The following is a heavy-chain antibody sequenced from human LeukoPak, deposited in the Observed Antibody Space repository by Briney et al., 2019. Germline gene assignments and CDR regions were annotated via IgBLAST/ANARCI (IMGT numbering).Heavy chain of an antibody. CDR1: GFTFDDYG. CDR2: INWNGGST. V-gene: IGHV3-20*04. D-gene: IGHD4-23*01. J-gene: IGHJ5*02. CDR3: ARAYGGNSLRWFDP. Sequence: GGSLRLSCAASGFTFDDYGMSWVRQAPGKGLEWVSGINWNGGSTGYADSVKGRFTISRDNAKNSLYLQMNSLRAEDTALYYCARAYGGNSLRWFDPWGQGTLVTVSS.